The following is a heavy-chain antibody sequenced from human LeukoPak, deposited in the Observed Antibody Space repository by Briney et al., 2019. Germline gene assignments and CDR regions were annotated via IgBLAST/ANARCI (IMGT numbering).Heavy chain of an antibody. J-gene: IGHJ4*02. Sequence: PSQTLSLTCTVSDGSFNSGSYYWSWIRQPAGTGLEWIGRIYTSGGTNYNPSLESRVTISIDTSKNQFSLKLTSVTAADTAMYYCASVGWNHDFDYWGQGTLVTVSS. D-gene: IGHD1-1*01. CDR1: DGSFNSGSYY. V-gene: IGHV4-61*02. CDR3: ASVGWNHDFDY. CDR2: IYTSGGT.